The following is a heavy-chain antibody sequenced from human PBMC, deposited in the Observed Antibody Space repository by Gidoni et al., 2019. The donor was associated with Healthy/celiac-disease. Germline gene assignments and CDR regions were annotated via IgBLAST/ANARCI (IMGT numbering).Heavy chain of an antibody. D-gene: IGHD6-13*01. Sequence: QVQLVESGGGVVQPGRSLRLSCAASGFTFSSYAMHWVRQAPGKGLEWVAGISYDGSNKYYADSVKGRFTISRDNSKNTLYLQMNSLRAEDTAVYYCARDRSSSWGYNWFDPWGQGTLVTVSS. CDR3: ARDRSSSWGYNWFDP. V-gene: IGHV3-30-3*01. CDR2: ISYDGSNK. J-gene: IGHJ5*02. CDR1: GFTFSSYA.